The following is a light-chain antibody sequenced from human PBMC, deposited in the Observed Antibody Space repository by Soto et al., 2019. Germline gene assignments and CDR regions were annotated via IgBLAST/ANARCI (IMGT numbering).Light chain of an antibody. Sequence: EIVLTQSPGTLSFSPGERATLTCRASQSVSSSYLARFQQKPGQAPRLLIYGASSRATGIPDRFSGSGSGTDFTLTISRLEPDDFATYYCQQYNSYSRTFGQGTKVDIK. J-gene: IGKJ1*01. CDR3: QQYNSYSRT. CDR1: QSVSSSY. V-gene: IGKV3-20*01. CDR2: GAS.